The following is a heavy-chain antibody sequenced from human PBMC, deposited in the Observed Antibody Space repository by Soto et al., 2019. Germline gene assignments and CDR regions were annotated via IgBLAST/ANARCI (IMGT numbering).Heavy chain of an antibody. CDR3: VRTDSRGQWAASY. Sequence: QVQLQESGPGLVKPSETLSLSCTVSGDSVSSGSYYWSWIRQPPGKGLEWIGYIHSRGSTNYNPPRKSRVTISVDTSKNQFSLKLSAVIAADTAVYYCVRTDSRGQWAASYWGQGTLVSVSS. CDR2: IHSRGST. J-gene: IGHJ4*02. D-gene: IGHD3-22*01. CDR1: GDSVSSGSYY. V-gene: IGHV4-61*01.